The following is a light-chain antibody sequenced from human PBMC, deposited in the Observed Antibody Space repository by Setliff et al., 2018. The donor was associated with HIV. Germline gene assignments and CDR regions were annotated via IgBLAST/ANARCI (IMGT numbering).Light chain of an antibody. Sequence: QSVLTQPASVSGSPGQSITVSCTGTSSDVGSYNLVSWYQQHPDKAPKLIIYEVTKRPSGVSSRFSGSKSGNTASLTISGLQAEDEADYYCCSYAGDSIVLFGGGTKVTVL. V-gene: IGLV2-23*02. J-gene: IGLJ2*01. CDR1: SSDVGSYNL. CDR2: EVT. CDR3: CSYAGDSIVL.